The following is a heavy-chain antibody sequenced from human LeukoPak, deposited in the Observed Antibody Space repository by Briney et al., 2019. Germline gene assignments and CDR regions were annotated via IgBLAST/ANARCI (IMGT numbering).Heavy chain of an antibody. V-gene: IGHV4-4*02. J-gene: IGHJ4*02. CDR3: AGLVGRYSSGLYYYYFDY. CDR2: MYLSGTT. Sequence: SETLSLTCTVSGDSINSLDLWSWVRQPPGKGLEWIGEMYLSGTTHSNPSVKSRVTISIDKSKNQFFLNLSSVTAADTAVYYYAGLVGRYSSGLYYYYFDYWGQGTLVTVSS. CDR1: GDSINSLDL. D-gene: IGHD3-22*01.